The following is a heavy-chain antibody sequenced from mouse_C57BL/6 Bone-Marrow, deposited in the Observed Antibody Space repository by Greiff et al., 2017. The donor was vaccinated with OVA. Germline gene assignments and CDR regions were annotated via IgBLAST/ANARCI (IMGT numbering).Heavy chain of an antibody. V-gene: IGHV1-82*01. CDR1: GYAFSSSW. CDR2: IYPGDGDT. D-gene: IGHD1-1*01. Sequence: VQVVESGPELVKPGASVKISCKASGYAFSSSWMNWVKQRPGKGLEWIGRIYPGDGDTNYNGKFKGKATLTADKSSSTAYMQLSSLTSEDSAVYFCARFPYGSSLGGFAYWGQGTLVTVSA. J-gene: IGHJ3*01. CDR3: ARFPYGSSLGGFAY.